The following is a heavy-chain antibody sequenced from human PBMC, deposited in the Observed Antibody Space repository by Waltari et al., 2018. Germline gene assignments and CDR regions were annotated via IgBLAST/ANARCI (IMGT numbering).Heavy chain of an antibody. D-gene: IGHD6-13*01. CDR3: AGIAAAEPYYFDY. CDR2: IYYSGST. CDR1: GGSISSSSYY. V-gene: IGHV4-39*07. J-gene: IGHJ4*02. Sequence: QLQLQESGPGLVKPSETLSLTCTVSGGSISSSSYYWGWIRQPPGKGLEWIGSIYYSGSTYYNPSLKSRVTISVDTSKNQFSLKLSSVTAADTAVYYCAGIAAAEPYYFDYWGQGTLVTVSS.